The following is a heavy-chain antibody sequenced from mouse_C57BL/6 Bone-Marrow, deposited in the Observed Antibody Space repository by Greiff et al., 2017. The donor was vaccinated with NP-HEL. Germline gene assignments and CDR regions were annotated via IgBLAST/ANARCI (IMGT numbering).Heavy chain of an antibody. CDR2: INPSSGYT. CDR1: GYTFTSYT. Sequence: VQLQESGAELARPGASVKMSCKASGYTFTSYTMHWVKQRPGQGLEWIGYINPSSGYTKYNQKFKDKATLTADKSSSTAYMQLSSLTSEDSAVYYCIGSPLYYYAMGYWGQRTSVTVSS. J-gene: IGHJ4*01. V-gene: IGHV1-4*01. CDR3: IGSPLYYYAMGY.